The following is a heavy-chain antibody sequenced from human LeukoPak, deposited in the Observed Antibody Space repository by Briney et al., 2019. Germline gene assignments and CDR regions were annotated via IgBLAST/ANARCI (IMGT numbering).Heavy chain of an antibody. CDR2: IYYSGST. CDR3: AREVPVAMIVVVITQGWFDP. V-gene: IGHV4-31*03. Sequence: SQTLSLTCTVSGGSISSGGYYWSWIRQHPGKGLEWIGYIYYSGSTYYNPSLKSRVTISVDTSKNQFSLKLSSVTAADTAVYYCAREVPVAMIVVVITQGWFDPWGQGTLVTVSS. D-gene: IGHD3-22*01. J-gene: IGHJ5*02. CDR1: GGSISSGGYY.